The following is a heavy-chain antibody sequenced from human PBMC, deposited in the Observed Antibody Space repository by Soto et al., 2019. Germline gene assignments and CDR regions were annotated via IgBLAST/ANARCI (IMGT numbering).Heavy chain of an antibody. V-gene: IGHV3-9*01. CDR1: GFTFDVYA. Sequence: EVQLVESGGGWVQPGRSLRLSCAASGFTFDVYAMHWVRQAPGKGLEWVSGINYNSGSVGYADSVKGRFTISRDNAKNSLHLQMNSLRAEDTAVYYCATIRLRGGPLYFEDGGQGILITVSS. J-gene: IGHJ4*02. CDR3: ATIRLRGGPLYFED. CDR2: INYNSGSV. D-gene: IGHD3-16*01.